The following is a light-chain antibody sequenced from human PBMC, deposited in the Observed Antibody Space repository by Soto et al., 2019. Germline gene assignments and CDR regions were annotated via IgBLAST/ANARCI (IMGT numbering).Light chain of an antibody. J-gene: IGKJ4*01. Sequence: DIQLTQSPSFLSASVGDRVTITCRASQGISSYLAWYQQKPGKAPNLLIYAASTLQSGVPSRFSGSGSGTEFTLTISSLQPEDYATYYCQQLNRFPLTFGGGTKVEI. CDR1: QGISSY. V-gene: IGKV1-9*01. CDR2: AAS. CDR3: QQLNRFPLT.